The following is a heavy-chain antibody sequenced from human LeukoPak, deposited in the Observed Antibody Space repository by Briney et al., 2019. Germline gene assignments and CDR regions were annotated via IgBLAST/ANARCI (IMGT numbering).Heavy chain of an antibody. CDR1: GGPISSSF. V-gene: IGHV4-59*01. Sequence: SETLSLTCTVSGGPISSSFWSWIRQPPGKGLEWIAYINYNGGTKYSASLESRLTISLDTSKNQVSLKLTSVTAMDTAVYFCARDRRGPGRFDPWGQGTLVTVSS. J-gene: IGHJ5*02. CDR2: INYNGGT. CDR3: ARDRRGPGRFDP. D-gene: IGHD2-2*01.